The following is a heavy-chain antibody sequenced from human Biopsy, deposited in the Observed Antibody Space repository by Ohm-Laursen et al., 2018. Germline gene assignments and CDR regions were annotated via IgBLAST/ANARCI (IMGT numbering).Heavy chain of an antibody. CDR3: ATGPVQMVYANLRGEFAS. D-gene: IGHD2-8*01. Sequence: SLRLSCAASGFIFRNYAMGWIRQAPGKGLEWVSGISGTDESTHSADSVKGRFTISRDSSTNTLYLQMNGLRADDTAVYYCATGPVQMVYANLRGEFASWGQGALVTVSS. V-gene: IGHV3-23*01. CDR2: ISGTDEST. J-gene: IGHJ5*02. CDR1: GFIFRNYA.